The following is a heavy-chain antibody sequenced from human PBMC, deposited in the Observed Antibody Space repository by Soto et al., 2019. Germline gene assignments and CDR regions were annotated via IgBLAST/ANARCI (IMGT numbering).Heavy chain of an antibody. D-gene: IGHD4-4*01. CDR2: INQGGSET. J-gene: IGHJ1*01. V-gene: IGHV3-7*01. CDR3: ARDGRIQQLGQSYQF. Sequence: EVQLVESGGALVQPGGSLRLSCAASGFPFTVFWMSWVRRVPGKGLEWLANINQGGSETYYVDSVKGRFTISRDNAANLVYLEMNSLRAEDTAVYYCARDGRIQQLGQSYQFWGQGTLVTVSS. CDR1: GFPFTVFW.